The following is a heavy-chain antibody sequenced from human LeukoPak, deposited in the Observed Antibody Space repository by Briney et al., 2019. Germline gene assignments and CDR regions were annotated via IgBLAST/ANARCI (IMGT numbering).Heavy chain of an antibody. CDR3: ARYSSSAGGAAYYLDY. CDR1: GFTLRNYC. J-gene: IGHJ4*01. CDR2: TSGDGSDT. V-gene: IGHV3-74*01. D-gene: IGHD3-22*01. Sequence: QPAGSLTLSCSAAGFTLRNYCMDWVRQVPGKRLVWVARTSGDGSDTNYADSVQGRLTIYRDNAKNILYLQINSLRSEDTAVYYCARYSSSAGGAAYYLDYWGHGTLVTVSS.